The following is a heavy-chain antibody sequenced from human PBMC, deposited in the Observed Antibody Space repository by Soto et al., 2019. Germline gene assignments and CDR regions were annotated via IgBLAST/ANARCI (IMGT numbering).Heavy chain of an antibody. V-gene: IGHV4-39*01. CDR2: IYYSGST. J-gene: IGHJ6*02. CDR1: GGSISSSSYY. Sequence: SETLSLTCTVSGGSISSSSYYWGGIRQPPGKGLEWIGSIYYSGSTYYNPSLKSRVTISVDTSKNQFSLKLSSVTAADTAVYYCARLLLQFGYYYYGMDVWGQGTTVT. D-gene: IGHD4-4*01. CDR3: ARLLLQFGYYYYGMDV.